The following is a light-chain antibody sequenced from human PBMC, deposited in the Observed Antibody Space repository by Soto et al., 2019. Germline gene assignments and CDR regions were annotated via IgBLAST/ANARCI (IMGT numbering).Light chain of an antibody. CDR3: QQYRDLAQT. CDR1: QTVRNND. Sequence: EIVLTQSPGTLSLSPGERATLSCRASQTVRNNDLAWYQQKPGQAPRLLIYNSSTRPTGIPDRFSGSGSGTHFSLTISRLEPEDFALYFCQQYRDLAQTFGQGTRVEIQ. J-gene: IGKJ1*01. V-gene: IGKV3-20*01. CDR2: NSS.